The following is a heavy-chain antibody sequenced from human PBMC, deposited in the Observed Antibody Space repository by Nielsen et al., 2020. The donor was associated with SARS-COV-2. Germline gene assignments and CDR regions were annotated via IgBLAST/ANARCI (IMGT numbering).Heavy chain of an antibody. D-gene: IGHD6-19*01. CDR2: ISGSGGST. V-gene: IGHV3-23*01. Sequence: GGSLRLSCAASGFTFSSYAMSWVRQAPGKGLEWVSAISGSGGSTYYADSVKGRFTISRDNSKNSLYLQMNSLRAEDTAVYYCARVALRTAWLLHDYYGMDVWGQGTTVTVSS. CDR1: GFTFSSYA. CDR3: ARVALRTAWLLHDYYGMDV. J-gene: IGHJ6*02.